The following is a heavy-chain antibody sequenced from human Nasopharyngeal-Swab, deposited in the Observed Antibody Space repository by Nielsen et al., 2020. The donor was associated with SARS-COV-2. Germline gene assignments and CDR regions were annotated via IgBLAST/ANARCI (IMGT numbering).Heavy chain of an antibody. V-gene: IGHV4-59*12. CDR3: ARERRDGFYYYCMDV. J-gene: IGHJ6*02. D-gene: IGHD5-24*01. Sequence: SETLSLTCTVSGGSISSYYWSWIRQSPGKGLEWIGYIHYSGSTDYNPSLKSRVTISIDTSKNQFSLKVTSVTAADTAVYFCARERRDGFYYYCMDVWGQGTTVTVSS. CDR1: GGSISSYY. CDR2: IHYSGST.